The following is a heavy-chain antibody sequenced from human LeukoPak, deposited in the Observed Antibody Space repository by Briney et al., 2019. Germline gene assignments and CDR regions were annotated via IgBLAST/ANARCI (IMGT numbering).Heavy chain of an antibody. Sequence: GGSLRLSCATSGFTFVSYAMTWVRQAPGKGLGWVSAINGGGDTTYYADSVKGRFTVSRDRSTNTLFLQMSSLRAEDSGMYYCAKALDTYGYMRFDYWGQGTLVTVSS. J-gene: IGHJ4*02. CDR1: GFTFVSYA. D-gene: IGHD5-24*01. CDR2: INGGGDTT. V-gene: IGHV3-23*01. CDR3: AKALDTYGYMRFDY.